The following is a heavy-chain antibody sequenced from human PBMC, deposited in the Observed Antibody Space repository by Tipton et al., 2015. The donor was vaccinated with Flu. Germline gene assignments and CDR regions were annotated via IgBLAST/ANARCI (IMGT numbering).Heavy chain of an antibody. CDR3: ARHAGGYSPDYYYGMDV. J-gene: IGHJ6*02. CDR2: IYYSGST. D-gene: IGHD6-13*01. V-gene: IGHV4-59*08. Sequence: TLSLTCTVSGGSISSYYWSWIRQPPGKGLEWIGYIYYSGSTNYNPSLKSRVTISVDTSKNQFSLKLSSVTAADTAVYYCARHAGGYSPDYYYGMDVWGQGTTVTVSS. CDR1: GGSISSYY.